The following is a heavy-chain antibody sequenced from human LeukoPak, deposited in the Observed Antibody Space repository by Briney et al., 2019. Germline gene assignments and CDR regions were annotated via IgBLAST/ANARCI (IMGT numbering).Heavy chain of an antibody. Sequence: SETLSLTCTVSGGSISSYYWSWIRQPPGKGLEWIGEINHSGSTNYNPSLKSRVTISVDTSKNQFSLKLSSVTAADTAVYYCARVGDLDSSGYYYDYWGQGTLVTVSS. D-gene: IGHD3-22*01. CDR3: ARVGDLDSSGYYYDY. CDR2: INHSGST. CDR1: GGSISSYY. V-gene: IGHV4-34*01. J-gene: IGHJ4*02.